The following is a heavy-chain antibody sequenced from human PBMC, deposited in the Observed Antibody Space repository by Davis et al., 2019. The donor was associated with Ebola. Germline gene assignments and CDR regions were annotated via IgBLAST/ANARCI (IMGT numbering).Heavy chain of an antibody. CDR3: AGFEYSRVWGYGMDV. J-gene: IGHJ6*02. CDR2: IYYSGST. V-gene: IGHV4-39*01. D-gene: IGHD6-6*01. Sequence: PSETLSLTCTVSGGSISSSSYYWGWIRQPPGKGLEWIGSIYYSGSTYYNPSLKSRVTISVDTSKNQFSLKLSSVTAADTAVYYCAGFEYSRVWGYGMDVWGQGTTVTVSS. CDR1: GGSISSSSYY.